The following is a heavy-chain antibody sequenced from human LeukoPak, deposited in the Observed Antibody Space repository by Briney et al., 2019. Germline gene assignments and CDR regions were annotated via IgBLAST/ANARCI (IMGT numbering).Heavy chain of an antibody. CDR2: INHSGST. CDR3: AREMDDFWSGSRSDY. D-gene: IGHD3-3*01. V-gene: IGHV4-34*01. Sequence: PSETLSLTCGVYGGSFSGYHWTWIRLRPGKGLEWIGDINHSGSTHYNLSLKSRVTISVDTSKNQFSLKLSSVTAADTAVYYCAREMDDFWSGSRSDYWGQGTLVTVSS. CDR1: GGSFSGYH. J-gene: IGHJ4*02.